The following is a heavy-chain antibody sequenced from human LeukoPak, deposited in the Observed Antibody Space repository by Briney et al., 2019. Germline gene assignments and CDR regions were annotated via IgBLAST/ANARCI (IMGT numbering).Heavy chain of an antibody. CDR3: ARGMGPESSDYFDH. D-gene: IGHD1-14*01. CDR1: GFIVSSNY. V-gene: IGHV3-66*01. CDR2: IYSGGNT. Sequence: GGSLRLSCAASGFIVSSNYRSWVRQVPGKGLEWVSVIYSGGNTFYADSVKARFTISRDNSKNTLYLQMNSLRVEDTAVYFCARGMGPESSDYFDHWGQGTLVTVSS. J-gene: IGHJ4*02.